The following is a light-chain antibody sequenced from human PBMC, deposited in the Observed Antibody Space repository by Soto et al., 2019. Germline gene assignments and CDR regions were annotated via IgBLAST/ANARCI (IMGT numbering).Light chain of an antibody. J-gene: IGKJ5*01. V-gene: IGKV1-12*01. Sequence: DSQMTHSPFSVTASIGDRVTITCRASQDIITWLAWYQQKPGKATNLLIYTASNLQSAVPSRFSCSGSGTHFTLTISSLQPEDFGTYYCQQTDSFPITFGQGTRLQIK. CDR1: QDIITW. CDR3: QQTDSFPIT. CDR2: TAS.